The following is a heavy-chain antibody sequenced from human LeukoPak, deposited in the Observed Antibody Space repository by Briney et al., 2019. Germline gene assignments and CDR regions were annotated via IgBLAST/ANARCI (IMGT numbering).Heavy chain of an antibody. V-gene: IGHV5-51*01. CDR2: IYPGDSNT. Sequence: KGGESLKISCKGSGYSFTNYWIGWVRQMPGKGLEWMGIIYPGDSNTRYSPSFQGQVTISADKSISTAYLQWSSLKASDNAMYYCARYDSGSFSEIGYWGQGTLVTVSS. J-gene: IGHJ4*02. D-gene: IGHD1-26*01. CDR3: ARYDSGSFSEIGY. CDR1: GYSFTNYW.